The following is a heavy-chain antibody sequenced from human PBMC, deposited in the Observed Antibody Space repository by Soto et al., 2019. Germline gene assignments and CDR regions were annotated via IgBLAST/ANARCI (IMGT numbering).Heavy chain of an antibody. J-gene: IGHJ4*02. D-gene: IGHD3-10*01. CDR3: ARGLVRAVITHFDY. V-gene: IGHV1-18*04. Sequence: QVQLVQSGAEVKKPGASVRVACKPSGYTFTSYAITWVRQAPGQGLQWMGWIDPFTGDTTYSQNFQGRVIMTTDTSTSTAYIELRSLRSDDAAVYFCARGLVRAVITHFDYWGQGTLVTVSS. CDR1: GYTFTSYA. CDR2: IDPFTGDT.